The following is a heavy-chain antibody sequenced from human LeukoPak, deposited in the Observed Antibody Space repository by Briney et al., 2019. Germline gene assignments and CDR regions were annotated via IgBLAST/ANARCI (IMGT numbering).Heavy chain of an antibody. D-gene: IGHD5-18*01. Sequence: ASVKVSCKASGYTFTNYNIHWVRQAPGQGLEWMGIINPSGGSTSYAQKFQGRVTMTGDTSTSTVYMELSSLRSEDTAVYYCARYIYGYLHYWGQGTLVTVSS. CDR1: GYTFTNYN. CDR3: ARYIYGYLHY. J-gene: IGHJ4*02. CDR2: INPSGGST. V-gene: IGHV1-46*01.